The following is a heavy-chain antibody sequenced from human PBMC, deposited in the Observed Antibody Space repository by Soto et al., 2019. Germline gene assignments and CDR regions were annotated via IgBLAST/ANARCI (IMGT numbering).Heavy chain of an antibody. CDR2: MNAKSGDT. J-gene: IGHJ6*02. V-gene: IGHV1-8*01. D-gene: IGHD3-16*01. CDR1: GYTFSDFD. CDR3: ARGNPFNYAGFDV. Sequence: EASVKVSCKASGYTFSDFDINWLRQASGQGPEWMGWMNAKSGDTFFAQRFQGKFNMTWDTSLSTAYMEVDSLTSDHTAIYYCARGNPFNYAGFDVWGQGTTVTVS.